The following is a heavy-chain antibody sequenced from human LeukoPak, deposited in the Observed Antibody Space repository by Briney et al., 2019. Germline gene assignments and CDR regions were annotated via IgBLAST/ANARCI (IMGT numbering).Heavy chain of an antibody. CDR1: GGSISSSSYY. J-gene: IGHJ4*02. V-gene: IGHV4-39*07. Sequence: SETLSLTCTVSGGSISSSSYYWGWIRQPPGKGLEWIGSIYYSGSTYYNPSLKSRVTISVDTSKNQFSLKLSSVTAADTAVYYCARVTGGYRYYYFDYWGQGTLVTVSS. CDR2: IYYSGST. CDR3: ARVTGGYRYYYFDY. D-gene: IGHD3-16*02.